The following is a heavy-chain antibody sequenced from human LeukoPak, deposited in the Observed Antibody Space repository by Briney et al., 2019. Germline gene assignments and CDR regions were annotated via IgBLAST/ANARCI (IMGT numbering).Heavy chain of an antibody. Sequence: LPGGSLRLSCAASGFTFSDYSMNWVRQVPGKGLEFLSYISNNDIFYADSVRGRFTVSRDNDKNSLYLQMNSLRPDDTALYYCARDYDWGFDYWGQGTLVTVSS. CDR2: ISNNDI. CDR3: ARDYDWGFDY. CDR1: GFTFSDYS. V-gene: IGHV3-48*01. J-gene: IGHJ4*02. D-gene: IGHD3-16*01.